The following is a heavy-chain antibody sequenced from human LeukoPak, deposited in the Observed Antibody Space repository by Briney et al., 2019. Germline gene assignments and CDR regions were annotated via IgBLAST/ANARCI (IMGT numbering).Heavy chain of an antibody. CDR1: GGSISSYY. J-gene: IGHJ3*02. D-gene: IGHD2-15*01. V-gene: IGHV4-59*01. CDR3: SGGSKGAFDI. Sequence: SETLSLTCTVSGGSISSYYWSWIRQPPGKGLEWIGYIYYSGSTNYNPSLKSRVTISVDTSKNQFSLKLSSVTAEDTAVYYCSGGSKGAFDIWGQGTMVTVSS. CDR2: IYYSGST.